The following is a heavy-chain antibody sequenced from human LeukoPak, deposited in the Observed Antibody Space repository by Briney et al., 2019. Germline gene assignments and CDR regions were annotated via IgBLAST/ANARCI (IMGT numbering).Heavy chain of an antibody. J-gene: IGHJ4*02. CDR3: ARGVNGFDY. Sequence: ASVKVSCKASGYTFTSYDINWVRLAHGQGHEWMGWMNPNSGNTGYAQKFQGRVTVTRNTSISTAYMELSSLRSEDTAVYYCARGVNGFDYWGQGTLVTVSS. CDR1: GYTFTSYD. CDR2: MNPNSGNT. D-gene: IGHD3-22*01. V-gene: IGHV1-8*01.